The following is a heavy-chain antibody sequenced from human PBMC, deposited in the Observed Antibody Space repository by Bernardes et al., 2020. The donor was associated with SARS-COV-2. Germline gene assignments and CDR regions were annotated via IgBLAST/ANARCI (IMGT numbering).Heavy chain of an antibody. V-gene: IGHV2-70*13. CDR3: ARIIDSGGYFVADF. D-gene: IGHD3-22*01. CDR2: IDWDDDA. Sequence: SGPTLVKPTQTLTLTCTFSGFSLTTSGTSVTWIRQPPGKALEWLALIDWDDDADYRPSLRSRLTISKDTSKSQVVLKMTNMDPVDTGTYFCARIIDSGGYFVADFWGQGVLVTVSS. J-gene: IGHJ4*02. CDR1: GFSLTTSGTS.